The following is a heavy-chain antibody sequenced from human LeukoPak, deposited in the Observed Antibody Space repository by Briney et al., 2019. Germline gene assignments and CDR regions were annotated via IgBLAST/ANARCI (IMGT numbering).Heavy chain of an antibody. V-gene: IGHV3-30*18. CDR3: AKTLSYSSGWVH. Sequence: GGSLRLSCAASGFTFSSYGMHWVRQAPGKGLEWVAVISYDGRNEYYADSVKGRFTISRDNSKNTLYLQMNSLRAEDTAVYYCAKTLSYSSGWVHWGQGTLVTVSS. CDR2: ISYDGRNE. J-gene: IGHJ4*02. CDR1: GFTFSSYG. D-gene: IGHD6-19*01.